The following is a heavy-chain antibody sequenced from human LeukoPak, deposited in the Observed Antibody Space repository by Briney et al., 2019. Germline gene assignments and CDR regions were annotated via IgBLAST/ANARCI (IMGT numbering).Heavy chain of an antibody. V-gene: IGHV3-7*03. J-gene: IGHJ4*02. D-gene: IGHD6-19*01. CDR1: GFTFSSYW. CDR2: IKQDGSEK. Sequence: RSLRLSCAASGFTFSSYWMSWVRQAPGKGLEWVANIKQDGSEKYYVDSVKGRFTISRDNAKNSLYLQMNSLRAEDTALYYCASRRVAGLYYFDYWGQGTLVTVSS. CDR3: ASRRVAGLYYFDY.